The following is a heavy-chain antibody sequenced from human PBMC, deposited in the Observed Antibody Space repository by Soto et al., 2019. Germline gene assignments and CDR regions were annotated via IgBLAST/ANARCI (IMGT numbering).Heavy chain of an antibody. CDR3: ARARISYSSSWYASSLVCGMDV. Sequence: PGGSLRLSCAASGFTFSSYSMNWVRQAPGKGLEWVSSISSSSSYIYYADSVKGRFTISRDNAKNSLYLQMNSLRAEDTAVYYCARARISYSSSWYASSLVCGMDVWGQGTTVTVSS. CDR1: GFTFSSYS. J-gene: IGHJ6*02. D-gene: IGHD6-13*01. V-gene: IGHV3-21*01. CDR2: ISSSSSYI.